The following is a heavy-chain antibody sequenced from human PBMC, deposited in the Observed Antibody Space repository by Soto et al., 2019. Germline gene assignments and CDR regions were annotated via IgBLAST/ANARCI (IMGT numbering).Heavy chain of an antibody. CDR3: ARGSSSWYDYYYYGMDV. D-gene: IGHD6-13*01. J-gene: IGHJ6*02. CDR1: GYTFTSYG. Sequence: ASVKVSCKASGYTFTSYGISWVRQAPGQGLEWMGWISAYNGNTNYAQKLQGRVTMTTDTSTSTAYMELRSLRSDDTAVYYCARGSSSWYDYYYYGMDVWGQGTTVTVSS. V-gene: IGHV1-18*01. CDR2: ISAYNGNT.